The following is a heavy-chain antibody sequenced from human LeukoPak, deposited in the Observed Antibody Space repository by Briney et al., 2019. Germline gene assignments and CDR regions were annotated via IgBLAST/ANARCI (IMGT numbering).Heavy chain of an antibody. J-gene: IGHJ4*02. V-gene: IGHV3-74*01. Sequence: GGSLRLSCAASGFTFRSYWMHWVRQTPGKGLVWVSHINNDGSDTSYADSVKGRFTITRDNAKSTLFLQMNSLRADDTAVYFCAKRGSSWSYFDYWGQGTLVTVSS. D-gene: IGHD6-13*01. CDR2: INNDGSDT. CDR3: AKRGSSWSYFDY. CDR1: GFTFRSYW.